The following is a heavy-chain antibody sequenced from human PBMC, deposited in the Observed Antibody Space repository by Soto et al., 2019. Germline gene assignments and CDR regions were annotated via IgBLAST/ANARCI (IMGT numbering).Heavy chain of an antibody. J-gene: IGHJ5*02. D-gene: IGHD5-18*01. CDR3: ARTERGYSYDKKRHWFDP. CDR2: INHSGST. V-gene: IGHV4-34*01. CDR1: GGSFSGYY. Sequence: SETLSLTCAVYGGSFSGYYWSWIRQPPGKGLEWIGEINHSGSTNYNPSLKSRVTISVDTSKNQFSLKLSAVTAADTAVYYCARTERGYSYDKKRHWFDPWGQGTLVTVSS.